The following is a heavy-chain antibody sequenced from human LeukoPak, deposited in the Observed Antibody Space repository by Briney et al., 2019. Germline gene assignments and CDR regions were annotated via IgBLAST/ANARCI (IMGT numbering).Heavy chain of an antibody. CDR1: GFTFSRNA. CDR3: AKDGSWSCTD. V-gene: IGHV3-30*02. J-gene: IGHJ4*02. Sequence: GGSLRLSRAASGFTFSRNAIHWVRQGPGKGLEWVPYIAHHGSNKYYADSVKGRFTISRDNSKRTLYLQMNSLRADDTAVYYCAKDGSWSCTDWGQGTLVTVSS. D-gene: IGHD2-8*02. CDR2: IAHHGSNK.